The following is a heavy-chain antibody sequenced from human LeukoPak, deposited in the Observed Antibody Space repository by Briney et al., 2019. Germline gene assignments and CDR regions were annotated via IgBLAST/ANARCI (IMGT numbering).Heavy chain of an antibody. CDR1: GGSFSGYY. V-gene: IGHV4-34*01. Sequence: SETLSLTCAVYGGSFSGYYWSWIRQPPGKGLEWIGEINHSGSTNYSPSLQSRVTISVDTSKNQFSLKLSSVTAADTAAYYRARGVYCSGGNCYLPLDSWGQGTLVTVSS. D-gene: IGHD2-15*01. CDR2: INHSGST. J-gene: IGHJ4*02. CDR3: ARGVYCSGGNCYLPLDS.